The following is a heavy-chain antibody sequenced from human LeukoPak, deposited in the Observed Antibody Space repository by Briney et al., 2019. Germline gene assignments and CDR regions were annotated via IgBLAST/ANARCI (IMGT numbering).Heavy chain of an antibody. J-gene: IGHJ4*02. CDR2: INHSGST. Sequence: PSQTLSLTCAVYGGSFSGYYWSWIRQPPGKGLEWIGEINHSGSTNYNPSLRSRVTISVDTSKNQFSLKLRSVTAADTAVYYCARVTGYMIEDYFDYWGQGTLVTVSS. D-gene: IGHD3-22*01. V-gene: IGHV4-34*01. CDR3: ARVTGYMIEDYFDY. CDR1: GGSFSGYY.